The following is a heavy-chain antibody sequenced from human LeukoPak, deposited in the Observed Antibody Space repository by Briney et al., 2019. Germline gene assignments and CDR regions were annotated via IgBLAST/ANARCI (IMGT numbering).Heavy chain of an antibody. D-gene: IGHD2-8*01. CDR1: GGSFSGYY. CDR3: ARYLNDYNYYYGMDV. V-gene: IGHV4-34*09. CDR2: INHSGST. J-gene: IGHJ6*02. Sequence: SETLSLTCAVYGGSFSGYYWSWIRQPPGKGLEWIGEINHSGSTNYNPSLKSRVTISVDTSKNQFSLKLSSVTAADTAVYYCARYLNDYNYYYGMDVWGQGTTVTVSS.